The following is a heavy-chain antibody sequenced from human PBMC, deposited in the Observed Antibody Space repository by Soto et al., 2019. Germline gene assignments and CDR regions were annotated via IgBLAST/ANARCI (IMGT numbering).Heavy chain of an antibody. Sequence: LRLSCAASGFTFSSYAMTWVRQAPGKGLEWVSGISGGGGVSTYYADSVKGRFTISRDNSMNTLYLQMNRLRAEDTAVYYCAKDATSMVRGVNNWFDPWGQGTLVTVSS. CDR2: ISGGGGVST. V-gene: IGHV3-23*01. J-gene: IGHJ5*02. CDR1: GFTFSSYA. CDR3: AKDATSMVRGVNNWFDP. D-gene: IGHD3-10*01.